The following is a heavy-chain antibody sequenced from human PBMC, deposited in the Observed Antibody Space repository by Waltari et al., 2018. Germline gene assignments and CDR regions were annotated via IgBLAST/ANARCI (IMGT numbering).Heavy chain of an antibody. D-gene: IGHD6-19*01. CDR3: ARRAYSSGWYVWYFDL. V-gene: IGHV4-34*01. CDR2: INHSGST. J-gene: IGHJ2*01. CDR1: GGSFSGYY. Sequence: QVQLQQWGAGLLKPSATLSLTCAVYGGSFSGYYWSWIRQPPGKGLAWIGEINHSGSTNSNPSLKSRVTISVDTSKNQCSLKLSSVTAADTAVYYCARRAYSSGWYVWYFDLWGRGTLVTVSS.